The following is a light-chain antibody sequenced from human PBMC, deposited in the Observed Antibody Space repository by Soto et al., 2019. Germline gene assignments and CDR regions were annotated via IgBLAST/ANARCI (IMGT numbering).Light chain of an antibody. V-gene: IGKV1-5*03. J-gene: IGKJ1*01. CDR1: QSISSR. CDR2: KAS. Sequence: DIQMTQSPSTLSASVGGRVTITCRASQSISSRLAWYQQKPGKAPNLLIFKASSIASGVPSRFSGSGSGTEFPLTISSLQPDDFAAYYCQQYNSYSWTFGQGAKGEIK. CDR3: QQYNSYSWT.